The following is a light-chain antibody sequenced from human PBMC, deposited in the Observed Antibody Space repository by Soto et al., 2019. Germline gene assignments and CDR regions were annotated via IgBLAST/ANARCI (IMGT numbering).Light chain of an antibody. CDR1: QTISSW. J-gene: IGKJ1*01. CDR3: QHYNSYSEA. Sequence: DIQMTQSPSTLSGSVGERVTITCRASQTISSWLAWYQQKPGKAPKLMIYKASTLKSGVPSRFSGSGSGTEFTLTISSLKNDDFATYDCQHYNSYSEAFGQGTKVDIK. CDR2: KAS. V-gene: IGKV1-5*03.